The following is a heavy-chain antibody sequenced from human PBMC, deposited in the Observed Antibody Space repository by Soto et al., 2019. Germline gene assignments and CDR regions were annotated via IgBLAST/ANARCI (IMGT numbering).Heavy chain of an antibody. CDR3: AKQNEYDYVWGSYRYTGPFDAFDI. CDR1: GFTFSSYA. V-gene: IGHV3-23*01. D-gene: IGHD3-16*02. CDR2: ISGSGGST. Sequence: PGGSLRLSCAASGFTFSSYAMSWVRQAPGKGLEWVSAISGSGGSTYYADSVKGRFTISRDNSKNTLYLQMNSLRAEDTAVYYCAKQNEYDYVWGSYRYTGPFDAFDIWGQGTMVTVSS. J-gene: IGHJ3*02.